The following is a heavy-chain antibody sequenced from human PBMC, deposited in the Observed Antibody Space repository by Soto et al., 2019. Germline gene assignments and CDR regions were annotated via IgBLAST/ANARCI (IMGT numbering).Heavy chain of an antibody. J-gene: IGHJ4*02. CDR3: AADVIGVAGDFDH. V-gene: IGHV1-58*01. CDR1: GFTFGSSA. D-gene: IGHD6-19*01. Sequence: LAQSGPDVKKPGTSVKVSCKTSGFTFGSSAVQWVRQVRGQRLEWIGWIVVASGYSNVAQKFQDRVSLTRDLSTNTAFMELSSLTSEDSAMYYCAADVIGVAGDFDHWGQGTLVSVSS. CDR2: IVVASGYS.